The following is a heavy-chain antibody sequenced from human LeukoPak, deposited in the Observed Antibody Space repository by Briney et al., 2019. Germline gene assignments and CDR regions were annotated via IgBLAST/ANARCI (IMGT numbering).Heavy chain of an antibody. CDR1: GGSISSYY. Sequence: TSETLSLTCTVSGGSISSYYWSWIRQPPGKGLEWIAYIYYSGRINYNPSLKSRVTISVDTSKNEFSLKVTSVTAADTAVYYCAGGPIGFCSSSSCRFDIWGQGTLVTVSS. V-gene: IGHV4-59*08. J-gene: IGHJ4*02. D-gene: IGHD2-2*01. CDR3: AGGPIGFCSSSSCRFDI. CDR2: IYYSGRI.